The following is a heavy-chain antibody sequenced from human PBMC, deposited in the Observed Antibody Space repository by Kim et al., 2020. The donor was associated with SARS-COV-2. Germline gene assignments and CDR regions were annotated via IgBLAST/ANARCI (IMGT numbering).Heavy chain of an antibody. J-gene: IGHJ4*02. CDR1: GFTFSSYA. Sequence: GGSLRLSCAASGFTFSSYAMSWVRQAPGEGLEWVSTISGSGDNTYYADSVKGRFTISRDNSKNTLYVQMNSLRAEDTALYYCARSVVITSRIDYWGQGTLVTVSS. D-gene: IGHD3-22*01. CDR2: ISGSGDNT. CDR3: ARSVVITSRIDY. V-gene: IGHV3-23*01.